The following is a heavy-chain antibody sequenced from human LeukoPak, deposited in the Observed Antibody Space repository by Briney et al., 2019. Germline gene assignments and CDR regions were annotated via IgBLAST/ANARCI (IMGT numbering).Heavy chain of an antibody. D-gene: IGHD1-26*01. CDR3: ARDKDVGATLLDP. CDR1: GFTFSSYA. Sequence: PGGSLRLSCAASGFTFSSYAVSWVRQAPGKGLEWVSAISGSGGYTYYADSVKGRFTISRVNSKNTLYLQMNSLRAEDTAVYYCARDKDVGATLLDPWGQGTLVTVPS. J-gene: IGHJ5*02. CDR2: ISGSGGYT. V-gene: IGHV3-23*01.